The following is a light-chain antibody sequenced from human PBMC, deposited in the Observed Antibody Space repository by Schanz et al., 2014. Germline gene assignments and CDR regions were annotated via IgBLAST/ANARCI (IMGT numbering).Light chain of an antibody. CDR2: DN. J-gene: IGLJ2*01. V-gene: IGLV1-51*01. CDR1: GSNIGNNF. CDR3: QSYDSSLSLRGV. Sequence: QSVLTQPPSVSAAPGQRVTISCSGSGSNIGNNFVSWYQQFPGTAPKLLIYDNERPSGIPDRFSGSKSGTSATLAISGLXXEDEADYFCQSYDSSLSLRGVFGGGTKLTVL.